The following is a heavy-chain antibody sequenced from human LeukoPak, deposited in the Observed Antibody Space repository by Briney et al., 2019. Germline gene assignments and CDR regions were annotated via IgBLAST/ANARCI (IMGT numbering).Heavy chain of an antibody. CDR2: ISSNSSTI. CDR1: GFTFSSYS. D-gene: IGHD3-22*01. J-gene: IGHJ4*02. Sequence: PGGSLRLSCAASGFTFSSYSMNWVRQAPGKRLEWISYISSNSSTIQYADSVKGRFTISRDNAKNSLYLQMNSLRAEDTAVYYCARDSDYYDSSGYWTQFDYWGQGTLVTVSS. V-gene: IGHV3-48*01. CDR3: ARDSDYYDSSGYWTQFDY.